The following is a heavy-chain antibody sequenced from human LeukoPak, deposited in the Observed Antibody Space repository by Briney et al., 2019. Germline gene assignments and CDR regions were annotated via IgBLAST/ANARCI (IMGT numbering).Heavy chain of an antibody. J-gene: IGHJ4*02. CDR2: ISSSGSTI. CDR3: AKAGYCTNGVCGRIDY. D-gene: IGHD2-8*01. V-gene: IGHV3-11*01. CDR1: GFTFSDYY. Sequence: PGGPLRLSCAASGFTFSDYYMSWIRQAPGKGLEWVSYISSSGSTIYYADSVRGRFTISRDNAKNSLYLQMNSLRAEDTAVYYCAKAGYCTNGVCGRIDYWGQGTLVTVSS.